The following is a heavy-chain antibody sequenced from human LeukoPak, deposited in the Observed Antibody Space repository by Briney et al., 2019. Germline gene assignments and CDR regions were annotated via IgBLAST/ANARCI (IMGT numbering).Heavy chain of an antibody. V-gene: IGHV4-39*01. J-gene: IGHJ3*02. CDR3: ARSYCSSTSCYAVGAFDI. D-gene: IGHD2-2*01. CDR1: GGSISSSSYY. Sequence: SETLSLTCTVSGGSISSSSYYWGWIRQPPGKGLEWIGSISYSGSTYYTPSLRSRVTISVDTSKNQFSLKLSSVTAADTAVYYCARSYCSSTSCYAVGAFDIWGQGTLVIVSS. CDR2: ISYSGST.